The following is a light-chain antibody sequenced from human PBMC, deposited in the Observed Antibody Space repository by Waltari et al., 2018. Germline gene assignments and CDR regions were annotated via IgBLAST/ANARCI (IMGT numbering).Light chain of an antibody. CDR1: SLRSYS. Sequence: SSELTQDPAVSVALGQTVRITCQGDSLRSYSANWYHQKPGQAPLLVMYGKNNRPSGIPDRFSGSYSGDTASLTITGAQAEDEADYYCNSRDSNGNPFVFGPGTKVTVL. J-gene: IGLJ1*01. V-gene: IGLV3-19*01. CDR2: GKN. CDR3: NSRDSNGNPFV.